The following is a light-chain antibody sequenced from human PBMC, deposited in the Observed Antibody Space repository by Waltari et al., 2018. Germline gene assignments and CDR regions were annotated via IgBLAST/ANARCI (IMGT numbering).Light chain of an antibody. CDR2: RVS. V-gene: IGKV2-30*02. Sequence: DVVMTQSPLSLPVTLGQPASTPCNASQSLVHSDGTTHLNWFQQSPGQAPRRRIYRVSNRDSGVPDRFSGSGSDTDFTLKIRRVEAGDVGVYYCMQGTHWPYTCGQGTKLDIK. CDR3: MQGTHWPYT. CDR1: QSLVHSDGTTH. J-gene: IGKJ2*01.